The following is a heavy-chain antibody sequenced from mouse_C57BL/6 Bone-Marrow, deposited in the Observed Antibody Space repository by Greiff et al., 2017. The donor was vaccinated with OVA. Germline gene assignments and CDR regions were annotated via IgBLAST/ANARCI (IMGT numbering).Heavy chain of an antibody. D-gene: IGHD2-3*01. CDR3: ASLYDYYAMDY. V-gene: IGHV3-6*01. CDR1: GYSITSGYY. CDR2: ISYDGSN. J-gene: IGHJ4*01. Sequence: EVKLVESGPGLVKPSQSLSLTCSVTGYSITSGYYWNWIRQFPGNKLEWMGYISYDGSNNYNPSLENRISITPDTSKNQFFLKLNSVTTEDTATYYCASLYDYYAMDYWGQGTSVTVSS.